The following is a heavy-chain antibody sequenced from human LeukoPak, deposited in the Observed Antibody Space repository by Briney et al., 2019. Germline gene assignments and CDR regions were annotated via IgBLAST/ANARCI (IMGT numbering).Heavy chain of an antibody. CDR1: GYSFTSYW. CDR2: IYPGDSDT. CDR3: AVPYGDYSYYFDY. Sequence: GESLKISCKGSGYSFTSYWIGWVRQLPGKGLEWMGIIYPGDSDTTYSPSFQGQVTISADKSISTAYLQWSSLKASDTAMYYCAVPYGDYSYYFDYWGQGTLVTVSS. V-gene: IGHV5-51*01. J-gene: IGHJ4*02. D-gene: IGHD4-17*01.